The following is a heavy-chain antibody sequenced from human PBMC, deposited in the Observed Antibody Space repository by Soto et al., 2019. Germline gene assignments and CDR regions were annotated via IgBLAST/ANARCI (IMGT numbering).Heavy chain of an antibody. CDR1: GYTFTSYA. D-gene: IGHD6-13*01. CDR2: INAGNGNT. V-gene: IGHV1-3*01. Sequence: QVQLVQSGAEVKKPGASVKVSCKASGYTFTSYAMHWVRQAPGQRLEWMGWINAGNGNTKYSQKFQGRVTITRDTSASTAYMELSSLRSEDTAVYYCAAGLLGIAASFDIWGQGTMVTVSS. J-gene: IGHJ3*02. CDR3: AAGLLGIAASFDI.